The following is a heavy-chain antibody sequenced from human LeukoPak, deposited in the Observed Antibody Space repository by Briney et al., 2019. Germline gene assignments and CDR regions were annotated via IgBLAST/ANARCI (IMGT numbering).Heavy chain of an antibody. D-gene: IGHD2-2*01. Sequence: ASVKVSCKASGYTFTSYDINWVRQATGQGLEWMGWMNPNSGNTGYAQKFQGRVTMTTDTSTSTAYMELRSLRSDDTAVYYCARDGSDQLPIDAPLNFDYWGQGTLVTVSS. CDR2: MNPNSGNT. V-gene: IGHV1-8*01. J-gene: IGHJ4*02. CDR1: GYTFTSYD. CDR3: ARDGSDQLPIDAPLNFDY.